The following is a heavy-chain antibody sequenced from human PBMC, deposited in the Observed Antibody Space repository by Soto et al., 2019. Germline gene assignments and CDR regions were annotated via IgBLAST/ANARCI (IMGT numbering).Heavy chain of an antibody. D-gene: IGHD4-17*01. V-gene: IGHV4-39*01. CDR1: GGSISSSSYY. Sequence: QLQLQESGPGLVKPSETLSLTCTVSGGSISSSSYYWGWIRQPPGKGLEWIGSIYYSGSTYYNPSLKSRVTISVDTSKNQFPLKLTSVTAADTAVYYCARQNPTTVTFKWFDPWGQGTLVTVSS. J-gene: IGHJ5*02. CDR3: ARQNPTTVTFKWFDP. CDR2: IYYSGST.